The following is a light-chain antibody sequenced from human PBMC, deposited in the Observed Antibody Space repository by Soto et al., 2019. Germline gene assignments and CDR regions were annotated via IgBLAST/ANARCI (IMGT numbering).Light chain of an antibody. Sequence: EIVLTQSPGTLSLSPGERATLSCRASQSVSSSYLAWYQQKPRQAPRLLIYGASSRATGIADRFSGSGSGTDFSLTISRLELEDFAVYYCQQYATFGHGTKVEIK. CDR1: QSVSSSY. CDR2: GAS. CDR3: QQYAT. J-gene: IGKJ1*01. V-gene: IGKV3-20*01.